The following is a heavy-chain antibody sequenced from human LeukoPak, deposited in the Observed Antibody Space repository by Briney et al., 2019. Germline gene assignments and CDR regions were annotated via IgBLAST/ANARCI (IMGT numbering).Heavy chain of an antibody. Sequence: GGSLRLSCAASGFTFDSYAMTWVRQAPGKGLEWVSEISGSGYSTYYADSVKGRFTISRDNSKNTVFLQMNSLRAEDTAVYYCTTRGGSFSIFDYWGQGTLVTVSS. V-gene: IGHV3-23*01. CDR1: GFTFDSYA. CDR3: TTRGGSFSIFDY. CDR2: ISGSGYST. D-gene: IGHD1-26*01. J-gene: IGHJ4*02.